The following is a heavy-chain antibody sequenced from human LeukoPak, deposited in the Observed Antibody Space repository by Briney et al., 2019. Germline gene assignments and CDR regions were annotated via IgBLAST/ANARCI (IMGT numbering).Heavy chain of an antibody. D-gene: IGHD2-2*01. Sequence: ASVKVSCKASGYTLTSDGMNWVRQAPGQGLEWMGWINTNTGNPTYGQGFTGRFVFSLDTSVNTAYLQISSLKAEDTAVYYCARALPGCGSTNCYGLDYWGQGTLVTASS. CDR1: GYTLTSDG. V-gene: IGHV7-4-1*02. CDR2: INTNTGNP. CDR3: ARALPGCGSTNCYGLDY. J-gene: IGHJ4*02.